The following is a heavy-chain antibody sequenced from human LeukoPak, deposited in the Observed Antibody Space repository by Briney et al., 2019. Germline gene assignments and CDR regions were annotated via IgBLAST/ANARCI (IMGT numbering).Heavy chain of an antibody. J-gene: IGHJ2*01. V-gene: IGHV6-1*01. D-gene: IGHD1-7*01. CDR2: TYYRSKWYN. CDR3: ARVPVADWNYVSWYFDL. CDR1: GXSVSSNSSA. Sequence: SQTLSLTWAISGXSVSSNSSAWNWIRQSPSRGLEWLRRTYYRSKWYNDYAVSVKSRITFNPETSKNQFSLQLNSVTPEDTAVYYCARVPVADWNYVSWYFDLWGRGTLVTVSS.